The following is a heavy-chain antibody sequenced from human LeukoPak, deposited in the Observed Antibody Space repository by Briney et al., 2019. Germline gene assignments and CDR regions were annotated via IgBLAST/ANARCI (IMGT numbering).Heavy chain of an antibody. D-gene: IGHD3-22*01. CDR3: ARRDAPTVAYYGLNWFDP. CDR1: GYTFTSYD. Sequence: ASVKVSCKASGYTFTSYDIHWVRQATGQGLEWMGWMNPNSGNTGYAQKFQGRVTMTRNTSISTAYMELSSLRSEDTAVYYCARRDAPTVAYYGLNWFDPWGQGTLVTVSS. CDR2: MNPNSGNT. J-gene: IGHJ5*02. V-gene: IGHV1-8*01.